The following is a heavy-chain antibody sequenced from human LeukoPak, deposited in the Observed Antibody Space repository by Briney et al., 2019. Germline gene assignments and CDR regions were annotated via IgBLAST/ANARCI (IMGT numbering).Heavy chain of an antibody. V-gene: IGHV4-34*01. D-gene: IGHD6-13*01. CDR2: INHSGST. CDR1: GGSFSGYY. CDR3: ARLGIAAAGP. Sequence: KPSETLSLTCAVYGGSFSGYYWSWIRQPLGKGLEWIGEINHSGSTNYNPSLKSRVTISVDTSKNQFSLKLSSVTAADTAVYYCARLGIAAAGPWGQGTLVTVSS. J-gene: IGHJ5*02.